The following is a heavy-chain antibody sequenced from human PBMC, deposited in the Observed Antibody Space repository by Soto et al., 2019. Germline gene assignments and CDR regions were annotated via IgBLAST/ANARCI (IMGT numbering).Heavy chain of an antibody. CDR3: ARIRLGYCSGGSCYSRYYYYYMDV. Sequence: SGPTLVNPTETLTLTCTVSGFSLSNARMGVSWIRQPPGKALEWLAHIFSNNEKSYSTSLKSRLTISKDTSKSQVVLTITNMKPVDTATYYCARIRLGYCSGGSCYSRYYYYYMDVWGKGTTVTVSS. V-gene: IGHV2-26*01. J-gene: IGHJ6*03. CDR1: GFSLSNARMG. CDR2: IFSNNEK. D-gene: IGHD2-15*01.